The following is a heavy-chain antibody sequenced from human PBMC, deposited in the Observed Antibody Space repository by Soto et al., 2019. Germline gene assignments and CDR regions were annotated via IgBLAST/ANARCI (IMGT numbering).Heavy chain of an antibody. D-gene: IGHD1-26*01. J-gene: IGHJ4*02. V-gene: IGHV3-30*18. CDR1: GFTFRSYG. CDR3: AKMKYSGSYRATFDN. Sequence: GGSLRLSCAASGFTFRSYGMHWVRQAPGKGLEWMALISHDGSYKYYADSVKGRCTISRDNFENTVFLQMDSPRAGDTAVYYCAKMKYSGSYRATFDNWGQGTLVTVSS. CDR2: ISHDGSYK.